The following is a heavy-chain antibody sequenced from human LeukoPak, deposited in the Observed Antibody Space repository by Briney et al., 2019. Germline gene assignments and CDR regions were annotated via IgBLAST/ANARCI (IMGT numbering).Heavy chain of an antibody. CDR1: GGSFSGYY. D-gene: IGHD2-2*01. CDR2: INHSGST. V-gene: IGHV4-34*01. J-gene: IGHJ4*02. Sequence: SETLSLTCAVYGGSFSGYYWSWIRQPPGKGLEWIGEINHSGSTNYNPSLKSRATISVDTSKNQFSLKLSSVTAADTAVYYCARGDCSSTSCYRAFDYWGQGTLVTVSS. CDR3: ARGDCSSTSCYRAFDY.